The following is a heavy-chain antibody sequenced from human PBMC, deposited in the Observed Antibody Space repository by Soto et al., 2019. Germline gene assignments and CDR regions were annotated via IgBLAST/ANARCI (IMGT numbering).Heavy chain of an antibody. CDR2: IIPIFGTA. J-gene: IGHJ4*02. CDR3: ARDIPFDDFWSGRQYYFDY. V-gene: IGHV1-69*13. D-gene: IGHD3-3*01. Sequence: ASVKVSCKASGGTFSSYAISWVRQAPGQGLEWMGGIIPIFGTANYAQKFQGRVTITADESTSTAYMELSSLRSEDTAVYYCARDIPFDDFWSGRQYYFDYWGQGTLVTVSS. CDR1: GGTFSSYA.